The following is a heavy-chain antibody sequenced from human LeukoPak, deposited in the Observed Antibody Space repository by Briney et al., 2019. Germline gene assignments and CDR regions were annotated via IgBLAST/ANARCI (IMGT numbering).Heavy chain of an antibody. V-gene: IGHV1-18*01. D-gene: IGHD2-15*01. CDR2: ISAYNGNT. J-gene: IGHJ4*02. CDR1: GYTFTSYG. Sequence: GASVKVSCKASGYTFTSYGISWVRQAPGQGLEWIGWISAYNGNTNYAQKLQGRVTMTTDTSTSTAYMELRSLRSDDTAVYYCARYYCSGGSCYSDYWGQGTLVTVSS. CDR3: ARYYCSGGSCYSDY.